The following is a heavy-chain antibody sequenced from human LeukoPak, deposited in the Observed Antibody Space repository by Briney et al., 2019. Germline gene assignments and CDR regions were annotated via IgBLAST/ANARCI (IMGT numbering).Heavy chain of an antibody. J-gene: IGHJ4*02. CDR3: ARDMYSSSWFDY. D-gene: IGHD6-13*01. V-gene: IGHV1-69*01. CDR2: IFPIFGTA. Sequence: ASVKVSCKASGGTFSSYAISWVRQAPGQGLEWMGGIFPIFGTANYAQKFQGRVTITADESTNTAYMELSSLRSEDTAVYYCARDMYSSSWFDYWGQGTLVTVSS. CDR1: GGTFSSYA.